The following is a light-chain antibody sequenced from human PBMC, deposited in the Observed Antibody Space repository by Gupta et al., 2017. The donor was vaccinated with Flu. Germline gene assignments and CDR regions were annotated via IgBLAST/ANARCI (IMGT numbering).Light chain of an antibody. CDR1: QSISTF. V-gene: IGKV1-39*01. CDR2: AAS. CDR3: QQTYQKTWT. Sequence: IQLTQSPSSLSASVGDRVTITCRASQSISTFLNWYQKRPGKAPNLLIYAASTLHSGVPSRCAGSGSRKVCTRTSSGLRNEDVPTYSCQQTYQKTWTFGQGTKLEIK. J-gene: IGKJ1*01.